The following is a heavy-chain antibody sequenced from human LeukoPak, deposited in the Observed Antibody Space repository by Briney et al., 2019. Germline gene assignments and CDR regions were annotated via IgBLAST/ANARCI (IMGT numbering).Heavy chain of an antibody. D-gene: IGHD6-19*01. J-gene: IGHJ4*02. CDR1: GGSFSGYY. Sequence: SETLSLTCAVYGGSFSGYYWSWIRQPPGKGLEWIGEINHSGSTNYNPSLKSRVTISVDTSKNQFSLKLSSVTAADTAVYYCARDYSSGQDYWGQGTLGTVSS. CDR3: ARDYSSGQDY. V-gene: IGHV4-34*01. CDR2: INHSGST.